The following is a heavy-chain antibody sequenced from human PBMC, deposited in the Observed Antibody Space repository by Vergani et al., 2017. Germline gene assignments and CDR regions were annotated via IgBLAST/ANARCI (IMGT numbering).Heavy chain of an antibody. CDR1: GFTFSSYA. Sequence: EVQLLESGGGLVQPGGSLRLSCAASGFTFSSYAMSWVRQAPGKGLGWVSAISGSGGSTYYADSVKGRFTISRDNSKTTLYLQMNSLRAEDTAVYYCAKGGDSGGYSGHYYYMDVWGKGTTVTVSS. V-gene: IGHV3-23*01. J-gene: IGHJ6*03. CDR3: AKGGDSGGYSGHYYYMDV. D-gene: IGHD1-26*01. CDR2: ISGSGGST.